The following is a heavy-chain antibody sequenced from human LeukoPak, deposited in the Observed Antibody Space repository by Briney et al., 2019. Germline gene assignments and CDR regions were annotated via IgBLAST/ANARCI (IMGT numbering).Heavy chain of an antibody. V-gene: IGHV1-24*01. CDR2: FDPEDGET. D-gene: IGHD6-13*01. CDR1: GYTLTELS. Sequence: AASVKVSCKVSGYTLTELSMHWVRQAPGKGLEWMGGFDPEDGETIYAQKFQGRVTMTEDTSTDTAYMELSSLRSDDTAVYYCARDLGYSSPDAFDIWGQGTMVTVSS. CDR3: ARDLGYSSPDAFDI. J-gene: IGHJ3*02.